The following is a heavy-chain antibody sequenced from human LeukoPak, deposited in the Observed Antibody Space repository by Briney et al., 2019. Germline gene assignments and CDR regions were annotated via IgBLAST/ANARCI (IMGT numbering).Heavy chain of an antibody. CDR1: GGSFSGYY. CDR2: INHSGST. D-gene: IGHD2-15*01. Sequence: SETLSLTCAVYGGSFSGYYWSWIRQPPGKGLEWIGEINHSGSTNYNPSLKSRATISVDTSKNQFSLKLSSVTAADTAVYYCARELGYCSGGSCYSFYGMDVWGQGTTVTVSS. J-gene: IGHJ6*02. V-gene: IGHV4-34*01. CDR3: ARELGYCSGGSCYSFYGMDV.